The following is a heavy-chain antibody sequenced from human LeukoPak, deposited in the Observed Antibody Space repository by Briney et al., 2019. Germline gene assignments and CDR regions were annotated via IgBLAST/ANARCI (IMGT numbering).Heavy chain of an antibody. V-gene: IGHV4-59*01. CDR3: ARAWYDSSGYYVLDY. CDR1: GGSIISYY. J-gene: IGHJ4*02. CDR2: IYYSGST. D-gene: IGHD3-22*01. Sequence: SETLSLTCTVSGGSIISYYWSWIRQPPGKGLEWIGHIYYSGSTNYNPSLKSRVTISVDTSKNQFSLKLSSVTAADTAVYYCARAWYDSSGYYVLDYWGQGTLVTVSS.